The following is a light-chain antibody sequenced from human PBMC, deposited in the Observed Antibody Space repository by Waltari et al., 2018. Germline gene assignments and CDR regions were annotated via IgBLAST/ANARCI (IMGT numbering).Light chain of an antibody. CDR1: SSDIGRYNY. J-gene: IGLJ1*01. CDR3: SSYTSTTTPFV. V-gene: IGLV2-14*03. CDR2: DVN. Sequence: QSALPQPASVSGSPGQSITIPCTGTSSDIGRYNYVSWYQQHPGKTLKLIIYDVNNRPSGISDRFSGSKSANTASLTISGLQVEDEADYFCSSYTSTTTPFVFGSGTKVTVL.